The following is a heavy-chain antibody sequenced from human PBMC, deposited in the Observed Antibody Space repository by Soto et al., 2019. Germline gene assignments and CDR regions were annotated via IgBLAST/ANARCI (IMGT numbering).Heavy chain of an antibody. D-gene: IGHD6-6*01. J-gene: IGHJ4*02. CDR2: IYHTGRT. CDR1: GGSVNSAY. Sequence: QVQLQEMGPGLVNPSQTLTISCTVSGGSVNSAYWSWIRQLPGKGLEWMGNIYHTGRTFYNPSVKSRVAISIDTSKPLFSLKARSVTAADTAVYYCARTDAYNSSFFDSWGQGTVVTVSS. V-gene: IGHV4-31*03. CDR3: ARTDAYNSSFFDS.